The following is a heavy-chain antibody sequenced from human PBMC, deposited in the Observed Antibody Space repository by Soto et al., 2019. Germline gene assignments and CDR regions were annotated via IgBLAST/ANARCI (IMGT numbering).Heavy chain of an antibody. V-gene: IGHV3-23*01. CDR3: AKGRDILSGYTPFDI. D-gene: IGHD3-9*01. J-gene: IGHJ3*02. CDR2: ICTIRGGP. CDR1: GFSFSSYA. Sequence: LRLSCAASGFSFSSYAMSWVRQAPGKGLEWVLAICTIRGGPYYAHSLKGRFTISKDSSKNTSSLQMNSLRAQDTPVYSCAKGRDILSGYTPFDIWGQGTMVTVSS.